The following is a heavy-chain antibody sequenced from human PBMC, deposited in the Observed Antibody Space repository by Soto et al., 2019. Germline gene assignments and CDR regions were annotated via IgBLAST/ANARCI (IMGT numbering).Heavy chain of an antibody. CDR3: ARGGGESVGY. Sequence: KPSETLSLTCAVYGGSFSGYYWSWIRQPPGKGLEWIGEINHSGSTNYNPSLKSRVTISVDTSKNQFSLKLSSVTAADTAVYYCARGGGESVGYWGQGTLVTVSS. CDR1: GGSFSGYY. D-gene: IGHD3-10*01. J-gene: IGHJ4*02. CDR2: INHSGST. V-gene: IGHV4-34*01.